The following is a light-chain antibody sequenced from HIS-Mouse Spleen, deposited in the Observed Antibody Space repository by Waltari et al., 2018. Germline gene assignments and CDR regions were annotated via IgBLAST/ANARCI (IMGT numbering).Light chain of an antibody. J-gene: IGLJ3*02. Sequence: QSVLTQPPSASGTPGQRVPISCSGSSPNIGTNYVNWYQPLPGTAPKLLIYRNNQRPSGVPDRFSGSKSGTSASLAISGLRSEDEADYYCAAWDDSLSGRVFGGGTKLTVL. CDR2: RNN. CDR3: AAWDDSLSGRV. CDR1: SPNIGTNY. V-gene: IGLV1-47*01.